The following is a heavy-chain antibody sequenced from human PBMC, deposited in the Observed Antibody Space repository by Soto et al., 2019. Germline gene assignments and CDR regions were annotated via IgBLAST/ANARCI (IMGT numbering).Heavy chain of an antibody. CDR3: ARDDDSSGYPGWFDP. Sequence: ASVKVSCKASGYTFTSYGISWVRQAPGQGLEWMGWISAYNGNTNYAQKLQGRVTMTTDTSTSTAYMELRSLRSDDTAVYYCARDDDSSGYPGWFDPWGQGTLVTVSS. D-gene: IGHD3-22*01. J-gene: IGHJ5*02. CDR1: GYTFTSYG. V-gene: IGHV1-18*04. CDR2: ISAYNGNT.